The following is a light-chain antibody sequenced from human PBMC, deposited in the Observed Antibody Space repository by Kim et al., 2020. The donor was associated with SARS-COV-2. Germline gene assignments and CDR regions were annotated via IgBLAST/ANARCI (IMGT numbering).Light chain of an antibody. V-gene: IGKV3-20*01. CDR3: QQYGNPPRT. J-gene: IGKJ1*01. CDR2: GAS. Sequence: SPGESATLSRRASQSVSGSHLAWYQQKPGQAPRLLIYGASNRATGIPDRFSGSGSGTDFTLTITRLEPEDTAVYYCQQYGNPPRTFGQGTKVDIK. CDR1: QSVSGSH.